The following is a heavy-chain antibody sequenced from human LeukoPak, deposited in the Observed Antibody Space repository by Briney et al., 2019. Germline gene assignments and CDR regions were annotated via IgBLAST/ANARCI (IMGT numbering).Heavy chain of an antibody. D-gene: IGHD3-3*01. CDR2: IYYSGST. CDR3: ARAGRITISYYYMDV. J-gene: IGHJ6*03. Sequence: SETLSLTCPVSGGSISSSSYYWGWIRQPPGKGLEWIGSIYYSGSTYYNPSLKSRVTISVDTSKNQFSLKLSSVTAADTAVYYCARAGRITISYYYMDVWGKGTTVTVSS. V-gene: IGHV4-39*01. CDR1: GGSISSSSYY.